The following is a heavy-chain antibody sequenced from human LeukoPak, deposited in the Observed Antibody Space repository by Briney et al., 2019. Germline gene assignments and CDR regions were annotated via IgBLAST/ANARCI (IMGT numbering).Heavy chain of an antibody. CDR1: GYTFTSYG. V-gene: IGHV1-18*01. D-gene: IGHD1-26*01. J-gene: IGHJ3*02. CDR3: ARGLREVGATHAFDT. Sequence: ASVKVSCKASGYTFTSYGISWVRQAPGQGLEWMGWISAYNGNTNYAQKLQGRVTMTTDTSTSTAYMELRSLRSDDTAVYYCARGLREVGATHAFDTWGQGTMVTVSS. CDR2: ISAYNGNT.